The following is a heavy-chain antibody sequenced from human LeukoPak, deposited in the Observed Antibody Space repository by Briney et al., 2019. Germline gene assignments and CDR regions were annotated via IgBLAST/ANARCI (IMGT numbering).Heavy chain of an antibody. CDR1: GSTFSTYP. V-gene: IGHV3-23*01. D-gene: IGHD1-26*01. CDR3: AKILSGTYSFDL. Sequence: PGGPLRLSCTASGSTFSTYPMTWVRQAPGQGLEWVSAISGNSVTIYYADSVKGQFTISRDNSKNTLYLQMYSLRAEDTAVYYCAKILSGTYSFDLWGQGTLVTVSS. J-gene: IGHJ4*02. CDR2: ISGNSVTI.